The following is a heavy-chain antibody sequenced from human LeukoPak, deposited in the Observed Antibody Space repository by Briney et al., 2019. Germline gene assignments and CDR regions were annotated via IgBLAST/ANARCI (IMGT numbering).Heavy chain of an antibody. V-gene: IGHV4-39*01. J-gene: IGHJ4*02. Sequence: ASETLSLTCTVSGDSISSSRYYWGWIRQPPGKGLEWIGSIYYSGSTYYNPSLKSRVTISVGTSKNQFSLRLSSVTAADTAVYYCARLFTSLRYFDYWGQGTLVTVSS. CDR2: IYYSGST. D-gene: IGHD3-9*01. CDR1: GDSISSSRYY. CDR3: ARLFTSLRYFDY.